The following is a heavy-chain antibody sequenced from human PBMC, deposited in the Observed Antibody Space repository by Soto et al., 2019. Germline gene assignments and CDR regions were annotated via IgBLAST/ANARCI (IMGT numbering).Heavy chain of an antibody. D-gene: IGHD3-22*01. V-gene: IGHV1-18*01. J-gene: IGHJ5*02. CDR2: ISAYNGTT. Sequence: AADMLSCTASSHTSTSYANSWVRQAPGQGLEWMGGISAYNGTTNYAQKLQGRVTMTTDTSTSTAYMELRSLRSDDTAVYYCARGHYYDSSGYSGRFNWFDPWGQGTLVTVSS. CDR3: ARGHYYDSSGYSGRFNWFDP. CDR1: SHTSTSYA.